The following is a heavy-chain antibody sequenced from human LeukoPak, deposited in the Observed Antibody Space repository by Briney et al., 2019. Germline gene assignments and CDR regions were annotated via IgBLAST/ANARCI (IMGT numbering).Heavy chain of an antibody. CDR3: ARGSGSHFDS. V-gene: IGHV3-11*03. Sequence: PGGSLRLSCAASGFTFSDYHMNWIRQAPGKGLEWVSYISSSSSYTNYGDSVKGRFTSSRDNAKNSLYLRMNRLRAEDTAVYYCARGSGSHFDSWGQGTLVTVSS. J-gene: IGHJ4*02. CDR1: GFTFSDYH. CDR2: ISSSSSYT. D-gene: IGHD3-22*01.